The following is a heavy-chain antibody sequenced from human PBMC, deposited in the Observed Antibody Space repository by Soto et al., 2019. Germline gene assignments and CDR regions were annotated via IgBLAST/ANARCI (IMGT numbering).Heavy chain of an antibody. CDR3: GSQRGGGCY. V-gene: IGHV3-53*01. CDR2: IYSGGYT. Sequence: EVQLVESGGGLIQPGGSLRLSCAVSGFTVSNNYMSWVRQAPGKGLEGVSVIYSGGYTAYGDSVKGRFTISRDNSKNTLYVQINSRRAAHRAVYYWGSQRGGGCYWGQGTLVTVSS. D-gene: IGHD6-25*01. CDR1: GFTVSNNY. J-gene: IGHJ4*02.